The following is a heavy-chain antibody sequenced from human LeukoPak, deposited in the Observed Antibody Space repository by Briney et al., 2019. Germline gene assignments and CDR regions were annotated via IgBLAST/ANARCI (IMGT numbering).Heavy chain of an antibody. CDR3: ARALNYGGNPTQLHYFDY. Sequence: GASVKVSCKASGGTFSSYAISWVRQAPGQGLEWMGGIIPIFGTANYAQKFQGRVTITADESTSTAYMELSSLRSEDTAVYYCARALNYGGNPTQLHYFDYWGQGTLVTVSS. V-gene: IGHV1-69*13. J-gene: IGHJ4*02. D-gene: IGHD4-23*01. CDR1: GGTFSSYA. CDR2: IIPIFGTA.